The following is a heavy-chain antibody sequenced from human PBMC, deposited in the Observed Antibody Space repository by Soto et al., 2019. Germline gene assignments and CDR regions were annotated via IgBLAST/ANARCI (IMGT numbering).Heavy chain of an antibody. CDR2: IHHTGNT. CDR3: ARDTPGLAETNWFEP. D-gene: IGHD2-15*01. Sequence: PSETLSLTCAVSDYSISNGYYWGWIRQPPGKGLEWIGSIHHTGNTYYNPSLKSRVTISVDTSKNQFSLKLSSVTAADTAVYFCARDTPGLAETNWFEPWGQGTLVTVSS. V-gene: IGHV4-38-2*02. J-gene: IGHJ5*02. CDR1: DYSISNGYY.